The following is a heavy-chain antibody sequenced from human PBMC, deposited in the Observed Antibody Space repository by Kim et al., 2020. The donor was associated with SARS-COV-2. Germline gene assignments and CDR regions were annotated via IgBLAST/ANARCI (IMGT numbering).Heavy chain of an antibody. CDR2: ISSSSSYI. CDR1: GFTFSSYS. D-gene: IGHD2-2*02. J-gene: IGHJ6*02. CDR3: ASLGLGYCSSTSCYTNYYYYGMDV. V-gene: IGHV3-21*01. Sequence: GGSLRLSCAASGFTFSSYSMNWVRQAPGKGLEWVSSISSSSSYIYYADSVKGRFTISRDNAKNSLYLQMNSLRAEDTAVYYCASLGLGYCSSTSCYTNYYYYGMDVWGQGTTVTVSS.